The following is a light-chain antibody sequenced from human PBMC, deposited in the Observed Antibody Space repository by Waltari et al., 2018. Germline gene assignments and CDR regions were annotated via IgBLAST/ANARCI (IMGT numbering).Light chain of an antibody. CDR3: QQRSNWPYT. CDR2: DAS. CDR1: QTVRSY. Sequence: EIVLTQSPATLSLSPGERATLSCRASQTVRSYLAWYQQKPDQAPRLLIFDASSRATGIPAKFSGSGSGTDFTLTVSNLEPEDFAVYYCQQRSNWPYTFGQGTRVEIK. V-gene: IGKV3-11*01. J-gene: IGKJ2*01.